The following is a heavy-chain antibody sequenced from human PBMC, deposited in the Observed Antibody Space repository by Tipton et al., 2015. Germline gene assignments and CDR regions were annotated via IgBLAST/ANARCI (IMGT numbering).Heavy chain of an antibody. CDR1: GFTFNDYA. CDR3: AKGRAGGFDG. Sequence: SLRLSCTASGFTFNDYAMNWVRQAPGKGLDWVSTISGSGTPYYADSVKGRFTVSRDNSKNIQYLQMNSLRVEDTAVYFCAKGRAGGFDGWGQGTLVTVPS. J-gene: IGHJ4*02. D-gene: IGHD3-10*01. CDR2: ISGSGTP. V-gene: IGHV3-23*01.